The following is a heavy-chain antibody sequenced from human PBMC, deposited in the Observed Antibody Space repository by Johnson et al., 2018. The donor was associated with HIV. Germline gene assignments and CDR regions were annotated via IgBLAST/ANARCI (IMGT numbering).Heavy chain of an antibody. V-gene: IGHV3-30*03. J-gene: IGHJ3*02. D-gene: IGHD1-1*01. CDR1: AFTFSRYG. CDR3: ARRVEGRRSANDAFDI. Sequence: QMLLVESGGGVVQPGRSLRLSCAASAFTFSRYGMHWVRQAPGKGLEWVALISYDGSNKYYADSVKGRFTISRDNSKNTLYLQMNSLRAEDTAVYYCARRVEGRRSANDAFDIWGQGTMVTVSS. CDR2: ISYDGSNK.